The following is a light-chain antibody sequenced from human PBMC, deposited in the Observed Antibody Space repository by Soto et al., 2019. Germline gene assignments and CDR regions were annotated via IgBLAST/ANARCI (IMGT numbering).Light chain of an antibody. V-gene: IGKV3-20*01. CDR2: GAY. CDR1: QSVDSSY. Sequence: EIVLTQSPGTLSLSPGERATLSCRASQSVDSSYLSWYQQKPSQAPRLLIYGAYGRATGIPDRFSGSGSGTDFTLTISRVEPEDFAVYYCQHFGSSPFTFGPGTKVDIK. J-gene: IGKJ3*01. CDR3: QHFGSSPFT.